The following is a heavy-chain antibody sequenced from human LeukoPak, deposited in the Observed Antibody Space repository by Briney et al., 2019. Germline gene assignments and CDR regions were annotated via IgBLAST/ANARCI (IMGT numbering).Heavy chain of an antibody. CDR3: ARDLAGTPLGDY. V-gene: IGHV3-21*01. CDR2: ISSSSSYI. CDR1: GFTFSSYS. J-gene: IGHJ4*02. Sequence: GGSLRLSCAASGFTFSSYSMNWVRQAPGKGLEWVSSISSSSSYIYYADSLKGRFTISRDNAKNSLYLQMNSLRAEDTAVYYCARDLAGTPLGDYWGQATLVTVSS. D-gene: IGHD1-1*01.